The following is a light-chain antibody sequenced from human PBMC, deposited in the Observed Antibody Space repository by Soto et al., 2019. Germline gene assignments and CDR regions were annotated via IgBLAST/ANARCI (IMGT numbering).Light chain of an antibody. CDR3: QSYDSGLSGFV. CDR2: DNN. J-gene: IGLJ1*01. Sequence: QSVLTQPPSVSGAPGQRVTISCTGSSSNIGAGYDVHWYQQLPGTAPKLLIYDNNNPSSGVPDRFSGSKSGTSASLAITGLQAEDEADYYCQSYDSGLSGFVFGAGTKLTVL. CDR1: SSNIGAGYD. V-gene: IGLV1-40*01.